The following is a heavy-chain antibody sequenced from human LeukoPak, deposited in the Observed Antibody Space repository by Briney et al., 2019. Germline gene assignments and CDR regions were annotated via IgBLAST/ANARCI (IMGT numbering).Heavy chain of an antibody. CDR1: GGSISSNTYY. Sequence: PSQTLSLTCTVSGGSISSNTYYWSWIRQPAGKGLEWIGRIYTSGSTYYNPSLKSRVTISVDTSKNQYSLKLTSVTAADTAVYYCARMVVSAWYFDYWGQGTLVTVSS. CDR3: ARMVVSAWYFDY. J-gene: IGHJ4*02. CDR2: IYTSGST. D-gene: IGHD2-8*01. V-gene: IGHV4-61*02.